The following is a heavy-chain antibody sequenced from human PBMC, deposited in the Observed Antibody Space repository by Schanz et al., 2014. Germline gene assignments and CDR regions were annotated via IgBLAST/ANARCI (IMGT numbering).Heavy chain of an antibody. CDR2: ISNDGSIK. J-gene: IGHJ4*03. CDR1: GFTFSSYA. V-gene: IGHV3-30-3*01. D-gene: IGHD5-12*01. Sequence: QVQLLQFGGGVVQPGRSLRLSCAASGFTFSSYAMHWVRQAPGKGLEWVALISNDGSIKYYADSVEGRFTISRDNSRNTLYLQMNSLRTEDTAVYYCASPSGYSDYGTYFDFWGQGTTVTGSS. CDR3: ASPSGYSDYGTYFDF.